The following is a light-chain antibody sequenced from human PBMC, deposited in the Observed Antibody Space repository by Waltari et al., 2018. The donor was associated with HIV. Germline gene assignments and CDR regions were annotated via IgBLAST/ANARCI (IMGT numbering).Light chain of an antibody. CDR1: QSISRW. V-gene: IGKV1-5*03. J-gene: IGKJ1*01. CDR2: MAS. CDR3: QQYDSYLWT. Sequence: DIQMTQSPSTLSASVGDRVTITCRASQSISRWLAWYKQKPGKAPKLLIYMASSLESGVPSRFSGSGSGTEFTLTISSLQPDDFATYYCQQYDSYLWTFGQGTKVGIK.